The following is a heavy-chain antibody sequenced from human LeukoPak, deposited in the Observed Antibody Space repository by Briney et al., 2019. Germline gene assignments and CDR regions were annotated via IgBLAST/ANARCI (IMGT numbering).Heavy chain of an antibody. D-gene: IGHD1-26*01. Sequence: GGSLRLPCAASGFTFSSYGMHWVRQAPGKGLEWVAFIRYDGSNKYYADSVKGRFTISRDNSKNTLSLQMNSLRAEDTAVYYCAKDGEWELRDAFDIWGQGTMVTVSS. CDR3: AKDGEWELRDAFDI. CDR1: GFTFSSYG. J-gene: IGHJ3*02. CDR2: IRYDGSNK. V-gene: IGHV3-30*02.